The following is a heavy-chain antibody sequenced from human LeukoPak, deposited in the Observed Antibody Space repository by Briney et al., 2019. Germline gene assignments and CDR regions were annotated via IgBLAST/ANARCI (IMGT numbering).Heavy chain of an antibody. V-gene: IGHV3-30*03. CDR1: GFTFSSYG. CDR2: ISYGGSDK. CDR3: AREGIAFDY. Sequence: QAGGSLRLSCAASGFTFSSYGMHWVRQAPGKGLEWVAIISYGGSDKYYADSVKGRFTISRDNSENSLYLQMDSLRPDDTAVYYCAREGIAFDYWGQGTLVTVSS. J-gene: IGHJ4*02.